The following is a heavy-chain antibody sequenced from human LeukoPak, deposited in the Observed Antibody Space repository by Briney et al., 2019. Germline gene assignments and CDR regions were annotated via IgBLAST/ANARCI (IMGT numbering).Heavy chain of an antibody. Sequence: SETLSLTCSISGGFISNYYWSWIRQPPGKGLEWIGCIYYSGSTSYNPSFKSRVTISVDTSKNQFSLELSSVTAADTAVYYCARARAGAGTFFFDYWGQGTLVTVSS. CDR2: IYYSGST. CDR3: ARARAGAGTFFFDY. CDR1: GGFISNYY. D-gene: IGHD6-13*01. J-gene: IGHJ4*02. V-gene: IGHV4-59*01.